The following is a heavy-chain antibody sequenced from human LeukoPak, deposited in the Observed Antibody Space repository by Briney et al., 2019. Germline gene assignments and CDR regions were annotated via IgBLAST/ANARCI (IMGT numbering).Heavy chain of an antibody. CDR1: DDSISRHF. V-gene: IGHV4-59*07. Sequence: SDPLSLPCTASDDSISRHFGPWIRHPPGKGREWIGYIRYSEKTDYNPPLKSRVTISIQTSKHQFSPKLTSVTAADTAIYYCARLPDVSGWPFDYWGQGILVTVSS. CDR2: IRYSEKT. CDR3: ARLPDVSGWPFDY. J-gene: IGHJ4*02. D-gene: IGHD6-19*01.